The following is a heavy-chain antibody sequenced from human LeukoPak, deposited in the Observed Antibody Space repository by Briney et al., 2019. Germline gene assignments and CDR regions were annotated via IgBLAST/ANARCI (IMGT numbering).Heavy chain of an antibody. CDR3: ARGYDILTGYYLESYFDY. J-gene: IGHJ4*02. D-gene: IGHD3-9*01. Sequence: GGSLRLSCAASGFTFSDYGVHWVRQAPGKGLEWVAVISHDGDYKYYADSVEGRFTISRDDSKNTLYLQINSLRVDDTAVYYCARGYDILTGYYLESYFDYWGQGTLVTVSS. CDR2: ISHDGDYK. V-gene: IGHV3-30-3*01. CDR1: GFTFSDYG.